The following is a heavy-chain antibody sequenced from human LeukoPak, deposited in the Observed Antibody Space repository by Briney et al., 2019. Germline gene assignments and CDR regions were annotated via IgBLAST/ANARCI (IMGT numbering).Heavy chain of an antibody. D-gene: IGHD3/OR15-3a*01. CDR1: GFTFSSYG. J-gene: IGHJ4*02. Sequence: PGGSLRLSCAASGFTFSSYGMHWVRQAPGKGLEWVGRIRNKANSHTTEYAASVKGRFTISRDDSKNSLYLQMNSLKTDDTAVYYCARGLGGTGARYFDYWGQGTLVTVSS. CDR2: IRNKANSHTT. CDR3: ARGLGGTGARYFDY. V-gene: IGHV3-72*01.